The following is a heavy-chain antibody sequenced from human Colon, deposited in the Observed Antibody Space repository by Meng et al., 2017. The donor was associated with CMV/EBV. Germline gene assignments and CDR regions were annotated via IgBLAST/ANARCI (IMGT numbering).Heavy chain of an antibody. CDR1: GYRFTSYG. CDR2: ISVYHGDT. CDR3: ARNYCSSVNCNLGDGLNM. J-gene: IGHJ3*02. Sequence: ASVKVSCKASGYRFTSYGIDWLRQAPGQGLEWMGWISVYHGDTAYAHKFQDRVTMTTDTSTGTAYMELRRLTSDDTADYYCARNYCSSVNCNLGDGLNMWGQGTRVTVSS. V-gene: IGHV1-18*01. D-gene: IGHD2-2*01.